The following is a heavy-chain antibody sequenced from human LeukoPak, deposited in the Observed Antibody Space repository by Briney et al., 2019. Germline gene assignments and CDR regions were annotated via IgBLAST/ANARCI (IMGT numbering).Heavy chain of an antibody. CDR1: GYTFTGYY. J-gene: IGHJ1*01. CDR2: INPNSGGT. Sequence: ASVKVSCKASGYTFTGYYMHWVRQAPGQGLEWMGWINPNSGGTNYAQKFQGRVTMTRDTSISTAYMEPSSLRSENTAVYYCASPLESRGMATIKPVYFQHWGQGTLVTVSS. D-gene: IGHD5-24*01. CDR3: ASPLESRGMATIKPVYFQH. V-gene: IGHV1-2*02.